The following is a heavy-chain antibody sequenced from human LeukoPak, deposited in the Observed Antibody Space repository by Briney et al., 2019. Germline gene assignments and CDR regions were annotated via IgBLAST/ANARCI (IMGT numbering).Heavy chain of an antibody. CDR3: ARVDGDIVVVLAAIHQSYYFDY. CDR1: GGSISSSSYY. Sequence: SETLSLTCTVSGGSISSSSYYWGWIRQPPGKGLEWIGSIYYSGSTYYNPSLKSRVTISVDTSKNQFSLKLSSVTAADTAVYYCARVDGDIVVVLAAIHQSYYFDYWGQGTLVTISS. J-gene: IGHJ4*02. V-gene: IGHV4-39*07. D-gene: IGHD2-2*02. CDR2: IYYSGST.